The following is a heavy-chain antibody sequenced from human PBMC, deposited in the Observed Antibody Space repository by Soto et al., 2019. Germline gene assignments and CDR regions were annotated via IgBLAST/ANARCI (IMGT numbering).Heavy chain of an antibody. CDR1: GFTFSSYA. CDR3: ANDRRGSSWVDGMDV. CDR2: ISYDGSNK. Sequence: PGGSLRLSCAASGFTFSSYAMHWVRQAPGKGLEWVAVISYDGSNKYYADSVKGRFTISRDNSKKTLYLQMNSLRAEDTAVYYCANDRRGSSWVDGMDVWAQGSSVTVS. D-gene: IGHD6-13*01. V-gene: IGHV3-30-3*02. J-gene: IGHJ6*02.